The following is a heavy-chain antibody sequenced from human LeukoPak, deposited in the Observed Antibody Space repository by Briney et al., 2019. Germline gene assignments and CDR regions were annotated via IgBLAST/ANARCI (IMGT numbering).Heavy chain of an antibody. V-gene: IGHV3-23*01. CDR1: GFIFRNCA. CDR2: INGSGDTT. CDR3: AKWGDYDILTGYYVSDF. D-gene: IGHD3-9*01. Sequence: GASLRLSYAASGFIFRNCAMSWVRHAPGTGLGWVSAINGSGDTTYYADVVKCLFTITSDNSKNMLYVEMNTLRAEDTAVYYWAKWGDYDILTGYYVSDFWGQGTLVTVSS. J-gene: IGHJ4*02.